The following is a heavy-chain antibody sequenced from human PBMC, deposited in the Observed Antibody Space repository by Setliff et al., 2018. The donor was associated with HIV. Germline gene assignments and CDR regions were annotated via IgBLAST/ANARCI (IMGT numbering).Heavy chain of an antibody. J-gene: IGHJ6*02. V-gene: IGHV1-8*01. CDR1: EQIFTSYT. CDR3: AGRLRSRFLLQGNSGPFEI. Sequence: GASVKVSCKASEQIFTSYTINWVRQAAGQRPEWLGWITLKSGDTGYVGKFQGRLSMSRDTSTSTAYMELNSLTSDDTAVYFCAGRLRSRFLLQGNSGPFEIWGQGTTGSASS. CDR2: ITLKSGDT. D-gene: IGHD4-4*01.